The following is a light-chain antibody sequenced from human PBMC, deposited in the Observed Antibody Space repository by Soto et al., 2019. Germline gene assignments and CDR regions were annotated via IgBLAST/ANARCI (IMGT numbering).Light chain of an antibody. CDR2: EVS. CDR1: SSDVGGYNY. CDR3: SSYAGSNNLV. V-gene: IGLV2-8*01. Sequence: QSALTQPPSASGSPGQSVNISCTGTSSDVGGYNYVSWYQQHPGKAPKLMIYEVSKRPSGVPDRFSGSKSGNTASLTVSGLQAEDEADYYCSSYAGSNNLVFGTGTKVTVL. J-gene: IGLJ1*01.